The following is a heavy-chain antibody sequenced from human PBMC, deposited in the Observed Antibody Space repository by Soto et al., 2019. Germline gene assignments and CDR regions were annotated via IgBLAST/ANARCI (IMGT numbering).Heavy chain of an antibody. J-gene: IGHJ4*02. D-gene: IGHD1-26*01. V-gene: IGHV4-39*01. CDR1: GGYISSSSYY. CDR2: IYYSGST. CDR3: ARQGGRRGDYFDY. Sequence: QLQLQESGPGLVKPSETLSLTCTVSGGYISSSSYYWGWIRQPPGKGLEWIGSIYYSGSTYYNPSLKSRVTISVDTSKNQFSLKLSSVTAADTAVYYCARQGGRRGDYFDYWGQGTLVTVSS.